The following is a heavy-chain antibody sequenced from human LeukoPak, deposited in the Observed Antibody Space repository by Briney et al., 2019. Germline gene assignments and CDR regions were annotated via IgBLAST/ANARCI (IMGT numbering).Heavy chain of an antibody. J-gene: IGHJ3*01. Sequence: SVKVSCKASGFTFTSSAVQWVRQARGQRLEWIGWIVVGSGDTNSAQKFQERVTITRDMSTRAAYMELSSLRSEDTAVYYCGADSMPRGVFSYAFDLWGQGTMVTVSS. V-gene: IGHV1-58*01. CDR2: IVVGSGDT. CDR3: GADSMPRGVFSYAFDL. CDR1: GFTFTSSA. D-gene: IGHD3-10*01.